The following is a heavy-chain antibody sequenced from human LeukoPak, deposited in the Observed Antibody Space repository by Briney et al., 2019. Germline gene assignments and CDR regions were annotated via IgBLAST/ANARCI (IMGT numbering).Heavy chain of an antibody. Sequence: SETLSLTCTVSGGSISSYYWSWIRQPPWKGLEWIGYIYYSGSTNYNPSLKSRVTISVDTSKNQFSLKLSSVTAADTAVYYCASGLRYFDLYYWGQGTLVTVSS. D-gene: IGHD3-9*01. CDR2: IYYSGST. J-gene: IGHJ4*02. CDR3: ASGLRYFDLYY. V-gene: IGHV4-59*08. CDR1: GGSISSYY.